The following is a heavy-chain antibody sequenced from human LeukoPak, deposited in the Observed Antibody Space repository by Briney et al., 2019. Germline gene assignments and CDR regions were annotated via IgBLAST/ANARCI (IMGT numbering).Heavy chain of an antibody. Sequence: GGSLRLSCAASGFTFGTSAMSWVRQAPGKGPEWVSTFGRSGSDTYYSDSVKVRFTIFRDNSKNTLYLQMNSLRDEDTAVYYCAKGSLGSWYYFDYWGQGTLVTVSS. CDR2: FGRSGSDT. D-gene: IGHD6-13*01. J-gene: IGHJ4*02. CDR3: AKGSLGSWYYFDY. V-gene: IGHV3-23*01. CDR1: GFTFGTSA.